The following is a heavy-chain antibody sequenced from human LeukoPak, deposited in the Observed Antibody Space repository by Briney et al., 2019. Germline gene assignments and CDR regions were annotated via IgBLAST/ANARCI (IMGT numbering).Heavy chain of an antibody. J-gene: IGHJ3*02. D-gene: IGHD3-16*01. V-gene: IGHV4-34*01. CDR1: GGSFSGYY. CDR3: ARWVYDYVWGSYHNDAFDI. CDR2: INHSGST. Sequence: SETLSLTCAVYGGSFSGYYWSWIRQPPGKGLEWIGEINHSGSTNYNPSLKSRVTISVDTSKNQFSLKLSSVTAADTAVYYCARWVYDYVWGSYHNDAFDIWGQGTMVTVSS.